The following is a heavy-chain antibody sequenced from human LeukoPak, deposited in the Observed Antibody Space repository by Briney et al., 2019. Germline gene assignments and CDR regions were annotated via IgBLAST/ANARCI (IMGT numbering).Heavy chain of an antibody. CDR1: GFTFSSYA. Sequence: GGSLRLSCAASGFTFSSYAMHWVRQAPGKGLQWLALTSDDGSAKYYADSVKGRFTISRDNSQNTLYLQMNSLRAEETAMYYCARAPGGFHGDYSPISYWGQGTLVTVSS. CDR3: ARAPGGFHGDYSPISY. CDR2: TSDDGSAK. D-gene: IGHD4-17*01. V-gene: IGHV3-30-3*01. J-gene: IGHJ4*02.